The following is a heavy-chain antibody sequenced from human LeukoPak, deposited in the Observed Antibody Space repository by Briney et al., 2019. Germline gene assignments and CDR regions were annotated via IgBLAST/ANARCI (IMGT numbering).Heavy chain of an antibody. CDR1: GFTFSSYA. Sequence: GGSLRLSCAASGFTFSSYAMHWVRQAPGKGLEWVAVISYDGSNKYYADSVKGRFTISRDNSKNTLYLQMNSLRAEDTAVYYCARDRLPRYFDWALGGMDVWGQGTTVTVSS. CDR3: ARDRLPRYFDWALGGMDV. CDR2: ISYDGSNK. J-gene: IGHJ6*02. V-gene: IGHV3-30-3*01. D-gene: IGHD3-9*01.